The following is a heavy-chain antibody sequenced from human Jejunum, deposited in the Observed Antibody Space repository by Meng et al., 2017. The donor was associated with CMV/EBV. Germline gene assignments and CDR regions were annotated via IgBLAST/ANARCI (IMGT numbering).Heavy chain of an antibody. CDR3: ARTGCSSSSCYDY. Sequence: QVQLVQSGAEVKKPGASVKVSCKDTGYSFTTYAMHWVRQAPGQRLEWMGWINAGNGNTKYSEKFQSRVTITRDTAASTAYMELSSLRSEDTAVYYCARTGCSSSSCYDYWGQGTLVTSPQ. CDR1: GYSFTTYA. D-gene: IGHD2-2*01. V-gene: IGHV1-3*01. CDR2: INAGNGNT. J-gene: IGHJ4*02.